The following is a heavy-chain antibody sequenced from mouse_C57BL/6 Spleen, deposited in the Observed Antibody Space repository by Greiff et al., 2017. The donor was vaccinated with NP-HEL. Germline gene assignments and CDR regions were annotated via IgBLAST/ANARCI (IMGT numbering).Heavy chain of an antibody. CDR2: ISGGGGNT. D-gene: IGHD2-3*01. J-gene: IGHJ2*01. CDR1: GFTFSSYT. CDR3: ARGGDDGYFFDY. Sequence: EVHLVESGGGLVKPGGSLKLSCAASGFTFSSYTMSWVRQTPEKRLEWVATISGGGGNTYYPDSVKGRFTISRDNAKNTLYLQMSSLRSEDTALYYCARGGDDGYFFDYWGQGTTLTVSS. V-gene: IGHV5-9*01.